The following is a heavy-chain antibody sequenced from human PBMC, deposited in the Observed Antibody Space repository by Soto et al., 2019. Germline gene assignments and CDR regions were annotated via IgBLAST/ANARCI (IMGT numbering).Heavy chain of an antibody. V-gene: IGHV3-30*18. CDR1: GFTFSSYG. CDR2: ISYDGSNK. Sequence: GSLRLSCAASGFTFSSYGMHWVRQAPGKGLEWVAVISYDGSNKYYADSVKGRFTISRDNSKNTLYLQMNSLRAEDTAVYYCAKDGAYGYMDVWGKGTTVTVS. J-gene: IGHJ6*03. CDR3: AKDGAYGYMDV. D-gene: IGHD2-21*01.